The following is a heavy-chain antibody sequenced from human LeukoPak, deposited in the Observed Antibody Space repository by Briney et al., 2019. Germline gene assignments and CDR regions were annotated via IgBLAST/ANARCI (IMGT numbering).Heavy chain of an antibody. CDR3: ASSPFDLTGYYHELNY. J-gene: IGHJ4*02. D-gene: IGHD3-9*01. Sequence: ASVKVSCKASGEAFSNPAINWVRQAPGQGLEWVGWISAYDGDTNSARKLQGRVTLTTDTSTSSAYMELGSLRSDDTAVYYGASSPFDLTGYYHELNYWGQGTLVTVSS. CDR2: ISAYDGDT. CDR1: GEAFSNPA. V-gene: IGHV1-18*01.